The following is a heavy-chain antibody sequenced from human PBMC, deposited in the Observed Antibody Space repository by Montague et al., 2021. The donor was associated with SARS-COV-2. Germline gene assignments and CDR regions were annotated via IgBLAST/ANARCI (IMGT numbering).Heavy chain of an antibody. CDR3: ARLKRYFDSSGSPSAFDF. CDR2: IYYTGNT. Sequence: SETLSLTCAASGGSITNNIDYWAWIRQPPGKGLEWIGSIYYTGNTYYNPSLKSRVTTSVVTSKNHFTLKLSSVTAAETAVYYCARLKRYFDSSGSPSAFDFWGQGTKVTVSS. CDR1: GGSITNNIDY. D-gene: IGHD3-22*01. V-gene: IGHV4-39*02. J-gene: IGHJ3*01.